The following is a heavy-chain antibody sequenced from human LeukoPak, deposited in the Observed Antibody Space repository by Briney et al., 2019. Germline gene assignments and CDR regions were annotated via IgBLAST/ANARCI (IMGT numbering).Heavy chain of an antibody. CDR1: GFTVSTNY. Sequence: PGGSLRLSCAASGFTVSTNYTSWVRQAPGKGLERVSVIYSGGSTYYADSVKGRFTISRDNSKNTLYLQMNSLRAEDTAVYYCARGRGSYYFDYWGRGTLVTVSS. J-gene: IGHJ4*02. CDR3: ARGRGSYYFDY. D-gene: IGHD1-26*01. V-gene: IGHV3-53*01. CDR2: IYSGGST.